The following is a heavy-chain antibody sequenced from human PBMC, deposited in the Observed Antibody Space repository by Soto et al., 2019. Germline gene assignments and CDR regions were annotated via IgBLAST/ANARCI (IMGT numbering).Heavy chain of an antibody. V-gene: IGHV3-23*01. D-gene: IGHD3-9*01. J-gene: IGHJ4*02. CDR1: GFTFSNYA. CDR3: AKLYYDILTQSDY. CDR2: ISDSGGST. Sequence: GGSLRLSCAASGFTFSNYAMSWVRQAPGKGLEWVSGISDSGGSTYYADSVKGRFTISRDNSKNTMYLQMNRQRAEDTAVYYCAKLYYDILTQSDYWGQGTPVTVSS.